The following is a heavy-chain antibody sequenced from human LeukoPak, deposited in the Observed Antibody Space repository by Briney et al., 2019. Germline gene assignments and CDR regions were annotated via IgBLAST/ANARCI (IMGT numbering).Heavy chain of an antibody. V-gene: IGHV4-30-4*08. CDR2: VNHSGST. J-gene: IGHJ4*02. CDR3: ARGGQLWPRE. CDR1: GGSISVGGYY. Sequence: PSETLSLTCTVSGGSISVGGYYWSWIRQPPGKGLEWIGEVNHSGSTNYNPSLKSRVTISVDTSKNQFSLKLSSVTAADTAVYYCARGGQLWPREWGQGTLVTVSS. D-gene: IGHD5-18*01.